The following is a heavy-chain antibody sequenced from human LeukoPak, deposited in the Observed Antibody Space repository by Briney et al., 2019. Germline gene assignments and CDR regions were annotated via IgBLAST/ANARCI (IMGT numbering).Heavy chain of an antibody. V-gene: IGHV5-51*01. CDR1: GYSFTSYC. D-gene: IGHD3-9*01. Sequence: PGESLKISCKASGYSFTSYCIGWVRQMPGKGLEWVGIICPGDSDNSYGPSLKGRVTISADKSISTAYLQWSSLKASDTAMYYCVRGAAELGSYNVFTTYYYDYFGYWGQGTLVTVSS. CDR2: ICPGDSDN. CDR3: VRGAAELGSYNVFTTYYYDYFGY. J-gene: IGHJ4*02.